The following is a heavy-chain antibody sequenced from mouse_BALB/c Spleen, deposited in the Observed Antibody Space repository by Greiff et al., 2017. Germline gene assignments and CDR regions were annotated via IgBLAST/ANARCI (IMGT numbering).Heavy chain of an antibody. J-gene: IGHJ3*01. CDR1: GYTFSSYW. CDR2: ILPGSGST. D-gene: IGHD2-4*01. Sequence: QVQLKESGAELMKPGASVKISCKATGYTFSSYWIEWVKQRPGHGLEWIGEILPGSGSTNYNEKFKGKATFTADTSSNTAYMQLSSLTSEDSAVYYCARENYDYDDGFAYWGQGTLVTVSA. CDR3: ARENYDYDDGFAY. V-gene: IGHV1-9*01.